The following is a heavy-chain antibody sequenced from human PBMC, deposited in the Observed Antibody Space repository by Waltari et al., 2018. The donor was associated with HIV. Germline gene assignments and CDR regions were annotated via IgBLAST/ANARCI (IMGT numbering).Heavy chain of an antibody. CDR3: ARDRGYTYGPPDF. J-gene: IGHJ4*02. V-gene: IGHV3-11*04. Sequence: QVQLVESGGGLVKPGGSLRLSCAASGFRFSDSYMTWIRQAPGKGLKVVSEISNSGTNKYYSDSVKGRFTVSRDNAKNSLYLQMNSLRAEDTAVYYCARDRGYTYGPPDFWGQGTLVTVSS. CDR1: GFRFSDSY. D-gene: IGHD5-18*01. CDR2: ISNSGTNK.